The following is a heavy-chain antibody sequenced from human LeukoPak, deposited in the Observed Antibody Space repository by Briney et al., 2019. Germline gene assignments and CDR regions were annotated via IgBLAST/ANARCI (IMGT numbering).Heavy chain of an antibody. V-gene: IGHV3-23*01. D-gene: IGHD2-21*02. CDR2: ILGSGVTT. Sequence: PGGSLRLSCAASGFSVSSNYMSWVRQAPGKGLEWVSGILGSGVTTYYADSVKGRFTISRDNSKNTLYLQMNSLRAEDTAVYYCAKDRVTASWYFDLWGRGTLVTVSS. CDR1: GFSVSSNY. CDR3: AKDRVTASWYFDL. J-gene: IGHJ2*01.